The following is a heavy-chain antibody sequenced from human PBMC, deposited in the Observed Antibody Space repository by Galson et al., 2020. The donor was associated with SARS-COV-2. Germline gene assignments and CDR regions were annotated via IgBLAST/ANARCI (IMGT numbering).Heavy chain of an antibody. CDR1: GFIFTNYE. Sequence: GESLKISCAASGFIFTNYEMNWVRQAPGKGPEWVSYISDSGTNIYYADSVKGRFTISRDNTKNPVYLQMTSVRAEDTAVYYCASPYLAAASFFGAFDLWGRGTMVTVSS. V-gene: IGHV3-48*03. J-gene: IGHJ3*01. D-gene: IGHD6-13*01. CDR2: ISDSGTNI. CDR3: ASPYLAAASFFGAFDL.